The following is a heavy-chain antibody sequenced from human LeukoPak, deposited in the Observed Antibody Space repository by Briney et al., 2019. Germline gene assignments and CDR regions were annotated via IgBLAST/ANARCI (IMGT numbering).Heavy chain of an antibody. J-gene: IGHJ4*02. CDR2: IKQDGSEK. Sequence: GGSLRLSCVASGFTFSDYWMSWVRQAPDKGLEWVAKIKQDGSEKYFVDSVKGRFTISRDSAKNSMVLQMNSLRVEDTAVYYCARDGYSSDWHSEYWGQGTLVTVSS. CDR1: GFTFSDYW. V-gene: IGHV3-7*01. D-gene: IGHD6-19*01. CDR3: ARDGYSSDWHSEY.